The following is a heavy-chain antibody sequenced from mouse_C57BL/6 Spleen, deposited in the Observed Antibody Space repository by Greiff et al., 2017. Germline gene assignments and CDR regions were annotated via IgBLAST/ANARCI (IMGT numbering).Heavy chain of an antibody. CDR1: GYAFSSSW. D-gene: IGHD1-1*01. J-gene: IGHJ1*03. CDR2: IYPGDGDT. V-gene: IGHV1-82*01. Sequence: QVQLQQSGPELVKPGASVKISCKASGYAFSSSWMNWVKQRPGKGLEWIGRIYPGDGDTNYNGKFKGKATLTADKSSSTAYMQLNSLTSEDSAVYFCARRGDYGSSGYFDVWGTGTTVTVSS. CDR3: ARRGDYGSSGYFDV.